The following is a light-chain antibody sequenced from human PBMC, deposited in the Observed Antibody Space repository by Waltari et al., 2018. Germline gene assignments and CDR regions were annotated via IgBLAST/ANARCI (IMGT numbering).Light chain of an antibody. V-gene: IGKV3-20*01. CDR3: QHHLRLPTT. CDR2: GAY. J-gene: IGKJ1*01. CDR1: QSAGTY. Sequence: IVLTQSPGTLSLSPGERATLSYRASQSAGTYLAWYQQKPGQAPRLLIYGAYSRAAGIPDRFSGSGYGTDFSLTISRLEPEDFAVYFCQHHLRLPTTFGQGTKVEIK.